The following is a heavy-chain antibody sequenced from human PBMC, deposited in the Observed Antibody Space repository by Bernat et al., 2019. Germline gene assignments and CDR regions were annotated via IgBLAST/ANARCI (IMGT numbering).Heavy chain of an antibody. D-gene: IGHD3-16*01. CDR3: ARDLLPGTAELGGY. V-gene: IGHV3-33*01. CDR1: GFTFSSYG. J-gene: IGHJ4*02. Sequence: QVQLVESGGGVVQPGRSLRLSCAASGFTFSSYGMLWVRQAPGKGLEWVAVIWFDGSNKYYADSVKGRFTISRDNSKNKLYLQMNSLRAEDTAVYYCARDLLPGTAELGGYWGQGTLVTVSS. CDR2: IWFDGSNK.